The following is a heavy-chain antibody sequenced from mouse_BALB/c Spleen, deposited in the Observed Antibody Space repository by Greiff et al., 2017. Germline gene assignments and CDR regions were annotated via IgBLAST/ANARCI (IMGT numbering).Heavy chain of an antibody. CDR1: GFNIKDYY. V-gene: IGHV14-1*02. J-gene: IGHJ2*01. D-gene: IGHD2-1*01. Sequence: DQLQQSGAELVTSGALVKLSCKASGFNIKDYYMHWVKQRPEQGLEWIGWIDPENGKTIYDPKFQGKASITADTSSNTAYLQRSSLTSEDTAVNYCASGCNPYYFDYWGQGTTVAVSS. CDR3: ASGCNPYYFDY. CDR2: IDPENGKT.